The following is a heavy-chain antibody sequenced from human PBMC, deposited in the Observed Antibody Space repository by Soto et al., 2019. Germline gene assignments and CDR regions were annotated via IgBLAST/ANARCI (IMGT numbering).Heavy chain of an antibody. V-gene: IGHV3-33*01. D-gene: IGHD3-10*01. CDR2: IWYDGINK. Sequence: QVQLVESGGGVVQPGRSLRLSCAASGFTFSTYDMHWVRQAPGKGLEWVAVIWYDGINKYYVDSVKGRFTISRDSSKNTLYLQMNSLRAEDTSVYYCARQRAGSMLRGGVLDMWGQGTMVTVSS. CDR1: GFTFSTYD. CDR3: ARQRAGSMLRGGVLDM. J-gene: IGHJ3*02.